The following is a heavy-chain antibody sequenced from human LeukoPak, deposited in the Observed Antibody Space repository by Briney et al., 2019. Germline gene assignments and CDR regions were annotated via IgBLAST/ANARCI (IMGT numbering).Heavy chain of an antibody. D-gene: IGHD3-10*01. CDR1: GGTTNNFA. CDR2: LSPVLA. V-gene: IGHV1-69*13. CDR3: ARVSERFGELKNY. Sequence: ASVKVSCKVAGGTTNNFAISWVRQAPGQGFEWMGGLSPVLATYAQKFQGRVTITADESTDTVYMELGSLTSDDTAVYYCARVSERFGELKNYWGQGTLVTVSS. J-gene: IGHJ4*02.